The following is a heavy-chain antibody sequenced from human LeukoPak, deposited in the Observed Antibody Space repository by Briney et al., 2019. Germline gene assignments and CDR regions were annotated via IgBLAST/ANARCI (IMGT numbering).Heavy chain of an antibody. CDR3: ARPRLYYYDSSGSDAFDI. CDR2: INHSGST. V-gene: IGHV4-34*01. Sequence: SETLSLTCAAYGGSFSGYYWSWIRQPPGKGLEWIGEINHSGSTNYNPSLKSRVTISVDTSKNQFSLKLSSVTAADTAVYYCARPRLYYYDSSGSDAFDIWGQGTMVTVSS. D-gene: IGHD3-22*01. J-gene: IGHJ3*02. CDR1: GGSFSGYY.